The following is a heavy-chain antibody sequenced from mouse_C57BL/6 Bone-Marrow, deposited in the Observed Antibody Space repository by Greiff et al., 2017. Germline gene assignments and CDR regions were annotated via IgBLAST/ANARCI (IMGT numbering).Heavy chain of an antibody. CDR1: GFTFSSYG. Sequence: EVKVVESGGDLVKPGGSLKLSCAASGFTFSSYGMSWVRQTPDKRLEWVATISSGGSYTYYPDSVKGRFTISRDHAKNTLYLQMSSLKAEDTAMYYCARDDYDGYFDVWGTGTTVTVSS. J-gene: IGHJ1*03. D-gene: IGHD2-4*01. V-gene: IGHV5-6*01. CDR2: ISSGGSYT. CDR3: ARDDYDGYFDV.